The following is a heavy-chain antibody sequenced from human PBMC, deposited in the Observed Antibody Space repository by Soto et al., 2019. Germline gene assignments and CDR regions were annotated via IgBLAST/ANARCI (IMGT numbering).Heavy chain of an antibody. CDR1: VYTFTSYG. J-gene: IGHJ5*02. Sequence: XSVKGSCKASVYTFTSYGISCVRQAPGQGLEWMGWISAYNGNTNYAQKLQGRVTMTTDTSTSTAYMELRSLRSDDTAVYYCARASPRAPVWFDHWGQGTLVTVSS. CDR2: ISAYNGNT. CDR3: ARASPRAPVWFDH. V-gene: IGHV1-18*04.